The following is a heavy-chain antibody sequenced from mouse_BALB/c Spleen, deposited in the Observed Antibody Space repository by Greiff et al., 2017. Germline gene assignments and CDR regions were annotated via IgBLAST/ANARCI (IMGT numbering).Heavy chain of an antibody. CDR1: GYTFTSYY. V-gene: IGHV1S16*01. CDR3: TIRQGYAMDY. CDR2: INPSNGGT. Sequence: QVQLQQSGAELVKPGASVKLSCKASGYTFTSYYMYWVKQRPGQGLEWIGEINPSNGGTNFNEKFKSKATLTVDKSSSTAYMQLSSLTSEDSAVYYCTIRQGYAMDYWGQGTSVTVSS. J-gene: IGHJ4*01.